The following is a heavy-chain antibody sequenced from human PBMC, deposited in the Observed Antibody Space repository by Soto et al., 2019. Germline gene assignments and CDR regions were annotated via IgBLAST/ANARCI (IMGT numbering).Heavy chain of an antibody. Sequence: EVQLVESGGGLVKPGGSLRLSCAASGFTFSSYSMNWVRQAPGKGLEWVSSISSSSSYIYYADSVKGRFTISRDNAKNSLYLQMNSLRAEDTAVYYWARDSGSGWFLYFAFWGQGTLVTVSS. D-gene: IGHD6-19*01. V-gene: IGHV3-21*01. CDR2: ISSSSSYI. J-gene: IGHJ4*02. CDR1: GFTFSSYS. CDR3: ARDSGSGWFLYFAF.